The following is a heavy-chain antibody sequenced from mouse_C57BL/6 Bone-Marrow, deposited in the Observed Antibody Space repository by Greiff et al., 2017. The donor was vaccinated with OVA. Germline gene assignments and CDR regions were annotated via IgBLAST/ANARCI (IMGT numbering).Heavy chain of an antibody. Sequence: QVQLQQPGAELVMPGASVKLSCKASGYTFTSYWMHWVKQRPGQGLEWIGEIDPSDSYTNYNQKFKGKSTLTVDKSSSTAYMQLSSLTSEYSAVYYCARDDGYYLFDYWGQGTTLTVSS. CDR3: ARDDGYYLFDY. CDR1: GYTFTSYW. V-gene: IGHV1-69*01. CDR2: IDPSDSYT. D-gene: IGHD2-3*01. J-gene: IGHJ2*01.